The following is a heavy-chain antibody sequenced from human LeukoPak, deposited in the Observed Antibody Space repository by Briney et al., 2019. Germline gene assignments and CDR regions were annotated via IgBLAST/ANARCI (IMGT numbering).Heavy chain of an antibody. CDR3: ARDQGYCSGGTCHTVLDY. CDR2: MNEDGSET. V-gene: IGHV3-7*01. Sequence: GGSLRLSCAASGFTFSRYYMVWVRQAPGKGLEWVAHMNEDGSETQYVDSVKGRFTMSRDNVESSLFLQMSGLGVEDTAVYYCARDQGYCSGGTCHTVLDYWGQGTLVTVSS. J-gene: IGHJ4*02. D-gene: IGHD2-15*01. CDR1: GFTFSRYY.